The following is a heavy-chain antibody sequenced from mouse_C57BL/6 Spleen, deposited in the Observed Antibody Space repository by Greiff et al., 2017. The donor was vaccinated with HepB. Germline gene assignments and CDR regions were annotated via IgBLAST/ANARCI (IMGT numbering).Heavy chain of an antibody. V-gene: IGHV1-59*01. CDR2: IDPSDSYT. CDR1: GYTFTSYW. CDR3: ARARIYGSSYLYYFDY. J-gene: IGHJ2*01. Sequence: QVQLQQPGAELVGPGTSVKLSCKASGYTFTSYWMHWVKQRPGQGLEWIGVIDPSDSYTNYNQKFKGKATLTVDTSSSTAYMQLSSLTSEDSAVYYCARARIYGSSYLYYFDYWGQGTTLTVSS. D-gene: IGHD1-1*01.